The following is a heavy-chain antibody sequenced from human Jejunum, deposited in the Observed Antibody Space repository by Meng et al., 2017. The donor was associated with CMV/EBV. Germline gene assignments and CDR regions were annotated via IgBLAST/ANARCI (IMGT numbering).Heavy chain of an antibody. CDR1: TFSSYW. CDR3: AGSSDGHYYAFKVLDV. Sequence: TFSSYWMNWVRQVPGKGLEWVANIKQDGSERYYVESVKGRFTISRNNARNSLFLQMDGLRAEDTAVYYCAGSSDGHYYAFKVLDVWGQGTMVTVSS. CDR2: IKQDGSER. D-gene: IGHD3-22*01. J-gene: IGHJ3*01. V-gene: IGHV3-7*01.